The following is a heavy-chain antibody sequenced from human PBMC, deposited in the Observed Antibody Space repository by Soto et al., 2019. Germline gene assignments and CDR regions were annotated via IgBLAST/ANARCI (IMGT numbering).Heavy chain of an antibody. D-gene: IGHD6-19*01. CDR3: AHRRRSSGWYEPSSNWFDP. CDR1: GFSLSTSGVG. Sequence: QITLKESGPTLVKPTQTLTLTCTFSGFSLSTSGVGVGWIRQPPGKALEWLALIYWDDDKRYSPSLKSRLTITKDTSKNQVVLTMTNMDPVDTATYYCAHRRRSSGWYEPSSNWFDPWGLGTLVTVSS. J-gene: IGHJ5*02. V-gene: IGHV2-5*02. CDR2: IYWDDDK.